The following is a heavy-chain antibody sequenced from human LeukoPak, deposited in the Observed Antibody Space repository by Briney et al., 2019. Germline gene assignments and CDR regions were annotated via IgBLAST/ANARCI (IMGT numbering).Heavy chain of an antibody. D-gene: IGHD3-16*01. J-gene: IGHJ6*03. V-gene: IGHV3-30*01. CDR2: ISYDGSNK. CDR1: GFTFSSYA. Sequence: GRSLRLSCAASGFTFSSYAMHWVRQAPGKGLEWVAVISYDGSNKYYADSVKGRFTISRDNSKNTLYLQMNSLRAEDTAVYYCAREGLQGGYYMDVWGKGTTVTVSS. CDR3: AREGLQGGYYMDV.